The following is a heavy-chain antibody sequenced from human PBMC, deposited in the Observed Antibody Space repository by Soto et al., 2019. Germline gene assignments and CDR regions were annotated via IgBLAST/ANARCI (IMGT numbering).Heavy chain of an antibody. CDR2: IIPIFGAA. Sequence: EASLKLPCKASGGTFSSYAIIWVRQAPGQGLEWMGGIIPIFGAANYAQKFQGRVTITADKSTSTAYMELSSLRSEDTAVYYCARGIAAAGSYFDYWGQGTLVTVSS. CDR1: GGTFSSYA. CDR3: ARGIAAAGSYFDY. D-gene: IGHD6-13*01. V-gene: IGHV1-69*06. J-gene: IGHJ4*02.